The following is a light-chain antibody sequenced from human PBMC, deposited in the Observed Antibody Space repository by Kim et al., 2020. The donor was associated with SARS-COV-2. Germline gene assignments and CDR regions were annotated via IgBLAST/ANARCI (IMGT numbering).Light chain of an antibody. Sequence: GQRVPMSGTGSSSNVGAYVIHWYQQLPGTAPKLLNYANNNRPSGVPDRFSASKSGTSASLAITGLQAADEADYYCQSYDSSLTVVVFGGGTQLTVL. CDR2: ANN. V-gene: IGLV1-40*01. CDR3: QSYDSSLTVVV. J-gene: IGLJ2*01. CDR1: SSNVGAYV.